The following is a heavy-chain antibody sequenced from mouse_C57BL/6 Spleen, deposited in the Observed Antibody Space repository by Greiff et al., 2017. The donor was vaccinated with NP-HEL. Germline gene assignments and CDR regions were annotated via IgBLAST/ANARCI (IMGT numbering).Heavy chain of an antibody. CDR1: GYTFTSYW. CDR3: ARRGSTVDYAMDY. V-gene: IGHV1-64*01. J-gene: IGHJ4*01. CDR2: IHPNSGST. D-gene: IGHD1-1*01. Sequence: VQLQQPGAELVKPGASVKLSCKASGYTFTSYWMHWVKQRPGQGLEWIGMIHPNSGSTNYNEKFKSKATLTVDKSSSTAYMQLSSLTSEDSAVYYCARRGSTVDYAMDYWGQGTSVTVSS.